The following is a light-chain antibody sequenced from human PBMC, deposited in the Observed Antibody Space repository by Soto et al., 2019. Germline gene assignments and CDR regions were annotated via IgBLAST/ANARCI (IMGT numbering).Light chain of an antibody. V-gene: IGKV3-15*01. J-gene: IGKJ2*01. CDR2: GAS. Sequence: EIVMTQSPATLSVSPGERATLSCRASQSVSSNLAWYQQKPGQAPRLLIYGASTRVTGIPARCSGSGSGTEFTLTSSSLQSEDFEVYYCQQYNNWPYTFGQGTKLEIK. CDR1: QSVSSN. CDR3: QQYNNWPYT.